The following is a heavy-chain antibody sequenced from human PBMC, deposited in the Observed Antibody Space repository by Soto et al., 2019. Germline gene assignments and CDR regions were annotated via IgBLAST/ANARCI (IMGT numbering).Heavy chain of an antibody. D-gene: IGHD5-18*01. CDR3: ARGQGYSNETSPTRLYFLDS. V-gene: IGHV1-69*01. Sequence: QVQLVQSGAEVKRPGSSVKVSCKTSGGNFKTYGINWVRQATGQGLEWMGGIIPIFGTANYAQKFQGTVTVTSDESTSTAYMELSSLRSEDTAVYYCARGQGYSNETSPTRLYFLDSWGQGALVTVSS. CDR1: GGNFKTYG. CDR2: IIPIFGTA. J-gene: IGHJ4*02.